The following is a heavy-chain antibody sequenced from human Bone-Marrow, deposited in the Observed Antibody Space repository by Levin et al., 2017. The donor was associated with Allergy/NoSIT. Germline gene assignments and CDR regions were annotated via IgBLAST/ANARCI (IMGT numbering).Heavy chain of an antibody. CDR3: AKSIENWNYEGWFDP. J-gene: IGHJ5*02. CDR2: ISYDGSNK. D-gene: IGHD1-7*01. V-gene: IGHV3-30-3*02. Sequence: LSLTCAASGFTFSIYAMHWVRQAPGKGLEWVAVISYDGSNKYYADSVKGRFTISRDNSKNTLYLQMNSLRAEDTAVYYCAKSIENWNYEGWFDPWGQGTLVTVSS. CDR1: GFTFSIYA.